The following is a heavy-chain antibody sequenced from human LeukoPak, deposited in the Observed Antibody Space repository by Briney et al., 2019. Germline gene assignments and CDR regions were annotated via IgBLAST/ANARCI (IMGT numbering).Heavy chain of an antibody. CDR2: ISASSSTI. Sequence: GGSLRLSCAASGFTFSSYSMNWVRQAPGKGLEWVSYISASSSTIYYADSVKGRFTISRDNAKNSLYLQMNSLRDEDTALYYCTKGAVAGKHWGQGTLVNVSS. D-gene: IGHD6-19*01. CDR1: GFTFSSYS. V-gene: IGHV3-48*02. J-gene: IGHJ4*02. CDR3: TKGAVAGKH.